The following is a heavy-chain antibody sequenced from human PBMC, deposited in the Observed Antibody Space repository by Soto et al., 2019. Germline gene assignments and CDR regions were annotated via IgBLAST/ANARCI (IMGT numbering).Heavy chain of an antibody. V-gene: IGHV4-39*01. CDR1: GDSISSSSYY. J-gene: IGHJ5*02. CDR2: IYYSGTT. CDR3: SRLKSAISITAYLCFDP. Sequence: PWKPLSLTCTVSGDSISSSSYYWGWIRQPPGKGLEWIWDIYYSGTTHYNPSLKTRDTISIDTTKNPFSLHLRSVTAADTAVCHFSRLKSAISITAYLCFDPWGQGTPVTVSS. D-gene: IGHD2-21*02.